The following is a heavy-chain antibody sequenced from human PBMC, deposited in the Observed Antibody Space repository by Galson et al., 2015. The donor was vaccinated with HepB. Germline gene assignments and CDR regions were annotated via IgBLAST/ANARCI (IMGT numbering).Heavy chain of an antibody. Sequence: SVKVSCKASGGTFSSYAISWVRQAPGQGLEWMGGIIPIFGTANYAQKFQGRVTITADESTSTAYMELSSLRSEDTAVYYCARAFSTMIVVDAFDIWGQGTMVTVSS. CDR1: GGTFSSYA. CDR2: IIPIFGTA. J-gene: IGHJ3*02. D-gene: IGHD3-22*01. CDR3: ARAFSTMIVVDAFDI. V-gene: IGHV1-69*13.